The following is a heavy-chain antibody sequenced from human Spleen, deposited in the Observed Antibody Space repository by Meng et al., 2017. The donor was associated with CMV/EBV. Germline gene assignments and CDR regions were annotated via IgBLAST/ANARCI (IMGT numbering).Heavy chain of an antibody. CDR3: VKGVRTSSAGDY. CDR2: IRVSAIST. D-gene: IGHD2-2*01. Sequence: GESLKISCAASGFTFSSYAMSWVRQAPGKGLQWVSTIRVSAISTYYADSVKGRFTISRDNSKNTLYLQMNSLRAEDTAVYYCVKGVRTSSAGDYWGQGTTVTVSS. V-gene: IGHV3-23*01. CDR1: GFTFSSYA. J-gene: IGHJ4*03.